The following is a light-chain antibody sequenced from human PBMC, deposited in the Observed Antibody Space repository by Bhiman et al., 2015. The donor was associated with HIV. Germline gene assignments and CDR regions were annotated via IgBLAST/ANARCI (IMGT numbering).Light chain of an antibody. Sequence: QSALTQPASVSGSPGQSINISCTGTSRDVGGYNYVAWYQQHPGKVPKVMIYDVSNRPSGVSNRFSGSKSGNTASLTISGLQAEDEADYYCSSLTSSLTYVFGTGTNVTVL. CDR1: SRDVGGYNY. CDR3: SSLTSSLTYV. V-gene: IGLV2-14*03. J-gene: IGLJ1*01. CDR2: DVS.